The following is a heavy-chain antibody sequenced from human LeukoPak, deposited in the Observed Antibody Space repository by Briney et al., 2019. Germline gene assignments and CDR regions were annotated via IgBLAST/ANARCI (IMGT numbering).Heavy chain of an antibody. Sequence: GGSLRLSCAASGFTFCSYWIHWVHQAPGKGLMWVSCINRDGSSTTYADSVKGRFTVSRDNAKNTLYLQMNSLRAEDTAVYYCTRRGVVAAGTTFDYWGQGTLVTVSS. CDR1: GFTFCSYW. CDR3: TRRGVVAAGTTFDY. D-gene: IGHD2-15*01. V-gene: IGHV3-74*01. J-gene: IGHJ4*02. CDR2: INRDGSST.